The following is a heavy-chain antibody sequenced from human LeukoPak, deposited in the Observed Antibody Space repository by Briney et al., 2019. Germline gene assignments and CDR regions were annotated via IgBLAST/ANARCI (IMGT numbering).Heavy chain of an antibody. V-gene: IGHV3-48*02. CDR1: GFTFSSYS. CDR2: ISSSSGTI. J-gene: IGHJ4*02. D-gene: IGHD1-26*01. Sequence: GGSLRLSCAASGFTFSSYSMNWVRQAPGKGLEWVSYISSSSGTIYYADSVKGRVTISRDNAKNSLYLQMNSLRDEDTAVYYCARDFRSLYYFDHWGQGSLVTVSS. CDR3: ARDFRSLYYFDH.